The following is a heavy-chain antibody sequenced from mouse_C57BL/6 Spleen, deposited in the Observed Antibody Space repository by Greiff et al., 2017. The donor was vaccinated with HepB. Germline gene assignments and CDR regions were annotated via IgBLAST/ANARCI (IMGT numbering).Heavy chain of an antibody. V-gene: IGHV1-61*01. J-gene: IGHJ4*01. D-gene: IGHD2-2*01. CDR2: IYPSDSET. CDR1: GYTFTSYW. Sequence: QVQLQQPGAELVRPGSSVKLSCKASGYTFTSYWMDWVKQRPGQGLEWIGNIYPSDSETHYNQKFKDKATLTVDKSSSTAYMQLSSLTSEDSAVYYCARLVTTDAMDYWGQGTSVTVSS. CDR3: ARLVTTDAMDY.